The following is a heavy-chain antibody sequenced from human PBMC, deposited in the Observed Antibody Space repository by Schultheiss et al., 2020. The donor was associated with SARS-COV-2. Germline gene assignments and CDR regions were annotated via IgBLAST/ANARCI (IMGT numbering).Heavy chain of an antibody. Sequence: SQTLSLTCAVSGGSISSGGYSWSWIRQPPGKGLEWIGYIYHSGSTYYNPSLKSRVTISVDTSKNQFSLKLSSVTAADTAVYYCARDLATVTEFDYWGQGTLVTVSS. CDR3: ARDLATVTEFDY. CDR2: IYHSGST. J-gene: IGHJ4*02. CDR1: GGSISSGGYS. V-gene: IGHV4-30-2*01. D-gene: IGHD4-17*01.